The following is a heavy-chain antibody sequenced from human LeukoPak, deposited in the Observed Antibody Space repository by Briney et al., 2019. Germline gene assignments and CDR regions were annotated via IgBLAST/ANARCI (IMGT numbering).Heavy chain of an antibody. Sequence: PGGSLRLSCAASGFTFSSYSMNWVRQAPGKGLEWVSSISSSSSYIYYADSVKGRFTISRDNAKNSLYLQMNSLRAEDTAVYYCAREVIQLERGNFDYWGQGTLVTVSS. CDR2: ISSSSSYI. CDR1: GFTFSSYS. D-gene: IGHD1-1*01. J-gene: IGHJ4*02. V-gene: IGHV3-21*01. CDR3: AREVIQLERGNFDY.